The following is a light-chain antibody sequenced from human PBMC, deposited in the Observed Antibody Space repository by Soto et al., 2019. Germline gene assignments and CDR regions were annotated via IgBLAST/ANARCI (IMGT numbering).Light chain of an antibody. CDR2: DAS. V-gene: IGKV3D-20*02. Sequence: EVVLTQSPGTLSLSRGERATLSCRASERIYSAYLGWYQQKPGQAPRLLIFDASTRATGIPDRFSGSGSGADFTLTISSLEPEDFAVYYCQHRMNWPLTFGQGTRLEIK. CDR1: ERIYSAY. CDR3: QHRMNWPLT. J-gene: IGKJ5*01.